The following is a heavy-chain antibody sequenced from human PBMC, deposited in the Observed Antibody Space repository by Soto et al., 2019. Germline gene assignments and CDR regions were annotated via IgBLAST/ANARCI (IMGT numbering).Heavy chain of an antibody. CDR1: GGSFSGYY. CDR3: ARGIAYDYVWGSYRSCLDY. J-gene: IGHJ4*02. CDR2: ITHGGST. V-gene: IGHV4-34*01. D-gene: IGHD3-16*02. Sequence: SETLSLTCAVYGGSFSGYYWSWIRQPPGRGLEWLGEITHGGSTNYSPSLKSRVTISVDTSKKQFSLNLISVTAADTAEYFCARGIAYDYVWGSYRSCLDYWGQGALVTVSS.